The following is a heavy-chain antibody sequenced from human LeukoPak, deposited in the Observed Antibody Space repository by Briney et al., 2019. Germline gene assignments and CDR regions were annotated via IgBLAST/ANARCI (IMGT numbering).Heavy chain of an antibody. D-gene: IGHD3-10*01. J-gene: IGHJ4*02. CDR3: AKDGGGPLD. Sequence: PGGSLRLSCAASGFSLRTSWMSWVRRAPGKGLEWVGNIKQDGSEKNYVDSVKGRFTISRDNAKNSLYLQMNSLRAEDTAVYYCAKDGGGPLDWGQGTLVTVSS. CDR2: IKQDGSEK. CDR1: GFSLRTSW. V-gene: IGHV3-7*04.